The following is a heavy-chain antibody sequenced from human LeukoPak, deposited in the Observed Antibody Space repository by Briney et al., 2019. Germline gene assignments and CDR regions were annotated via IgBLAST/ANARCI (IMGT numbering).Heavy chain of an antibody. CDR3: ARAHGSGSYTGIDY. V-gene: IGHV3-11*01. CDR1: GFTFSDYY. D-gene: IGHD3-10*01. CDR2: ISGSGSTI. Sequence: GGSLRLSCAASGFTFSDYYMCWIRQAPGKGLEWVSYISGSGSTIYYADSVKGRFTISRDNAKNSLYLQMNSLRAEDTAVYYCARAHGSGSYTGIDYWGQGTLVTVSS. J-gene: IGHJ4*02.